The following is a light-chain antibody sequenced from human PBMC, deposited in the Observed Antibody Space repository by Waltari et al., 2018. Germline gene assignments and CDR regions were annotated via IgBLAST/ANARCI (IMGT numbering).Light chain of an antibody. V-gene: IGKV3-20*01. CDR2: GAS. CDR3: QQYGGSSLYT. CDR1: QRLTKYY. J-gene: IGKJ2*01. Sequence: MLTQSPATLSLSPGETATLSCRASQRLTKYYLAWYQQKPGQAPRLLIYGASSRAAGIPGRVRGSGSGTDFTLTIIRLEPEDFAMYYCQQYGGSSLYTFGQGTKLEIK.